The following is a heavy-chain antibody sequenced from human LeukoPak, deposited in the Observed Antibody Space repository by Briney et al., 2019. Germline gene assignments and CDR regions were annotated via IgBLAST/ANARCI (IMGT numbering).Heavy chain of an antibody. CDR3: ARALHSSGWYGVDY. D-gene: IGHD6-19*01. CDR1: GFSVFSNY. J-gene: IGHJ4*02. CDR2: SYRRDTT. V-gene: IGHV3-53*01. Sequence: TGGSLRLSCAASGFSVFSNYMTWVRQAPGKGLEWVAVSYRRDTTFYADAVKGRFIISTDSSRKTVYLQMNSLRAGDTAVYYCARALHSSGWYGVDYWGQGTLVTVSS.